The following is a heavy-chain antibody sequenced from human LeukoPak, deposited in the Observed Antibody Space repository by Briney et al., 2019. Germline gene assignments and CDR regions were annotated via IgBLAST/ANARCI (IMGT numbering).Heavy chain of an antibody. J-gene: IGHJ6*03. V-gene: IGHV1-24*01. CDR1: GYTLTELS. CDR2: FDPEDGET. CDR3: AKDPNFYYCMDV. Sequence: GASVKVSCKVSGYTLTELSMHWVRQAPGKGLEWMGGFDPEDGETIYAQKFQGRVTMTEDTSTDTAYMELSSLRSEDTAVYYCAKDPNFYYCMDVWGKGTTVTISS.